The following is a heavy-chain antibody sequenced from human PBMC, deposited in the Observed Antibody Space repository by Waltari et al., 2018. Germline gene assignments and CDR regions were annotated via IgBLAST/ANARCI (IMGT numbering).Heavy chain of an antibody. CDR1: GDSIIPYY. CDR2: ISHTGTT. CDR3: ARDLNAMDV. Sequence: QVQLQESGPGLVKPSETLSLTCTVSGDSIIPYYWSWIRQPPGKGSEWIGYISHTGTTNYNPSLKSRVTISADRSNNQFSLRLTSVTAADTAVYYCARDLNAMDVWGQGTTVTVSS. J-gene: IGHJ6*02. V-gene: IGHV4-59*01.